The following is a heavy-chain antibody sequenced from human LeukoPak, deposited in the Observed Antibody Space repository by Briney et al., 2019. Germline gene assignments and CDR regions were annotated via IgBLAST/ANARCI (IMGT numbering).Heavy chain of an antibody. CDR3: VSGYCSGGSCLGDGYFQH. CDR1: GFTFSSYA. Sequence: GGSLRLSCSASGFTFSSYAMHWVRQAPGKGLEYVSAISSNGGSTYYADSVKGRFTISRDNSKNTLYLQMSSLRAEDSAVYYCVSGYCSGGSCLGDGYFQHWGQGTLVTVSS. D-gene: IGHD2-15*01. CDR2: ISSNGGST. J-gene: IGHJ1*01. V-gene: IGHV3-64D*06.